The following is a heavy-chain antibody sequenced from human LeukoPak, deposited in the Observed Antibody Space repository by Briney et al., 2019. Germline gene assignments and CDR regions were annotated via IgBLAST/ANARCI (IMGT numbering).Heavy chain of an antibody. CDR1: GYTFTSYG. CDR3: ARDPVLRYFDWLSTNWFDP. D-gene: IGHD3-9*01. J-gene: IGHJ5*02. V-gene: IGHV1-18*04. CDR2: ISAYNGNT. Sequence: ASVKVSCKASGYTFTSYGISWVRQAPGQGLEWVGWISAYNGNTNYAQKLQGRVTMTTDTSTSTAYMELRSLRSDDTAAYYCARDPVLRYFDWLSTNWFDPWGQGTLVTVSS.